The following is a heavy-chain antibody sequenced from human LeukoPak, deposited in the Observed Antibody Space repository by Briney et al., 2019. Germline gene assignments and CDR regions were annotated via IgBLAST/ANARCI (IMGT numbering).Heavy chain of an antibody. D-gene: IGHD3-22*01. J-gene: IGHJ4*02. Sequence: SETLSLTCTVSSGSFSSSSYFCGWIRQPPGMGLEWIATINYSGTTYYNPSLKSRVTTSVDTSRNQLSLKLNSVTAADTAVYYCARDWGDSSGYYYNGGFFDYWGQGTLVTVSS. CDR1: SGSFSSSSYF. V-gene: IGHV4-39*02. CDR3: ARDWGDSSGYYYNGGFFDY. CDR2: INYSGTT.